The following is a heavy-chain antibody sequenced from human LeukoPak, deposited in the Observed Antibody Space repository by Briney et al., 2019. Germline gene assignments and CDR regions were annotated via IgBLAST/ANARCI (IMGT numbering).Heavy chain of an antibody. CDR2: IIPIFGTA. CDR1: GGTFSSYA. V-gene: IGHV1-69*01. D-gene: IGHD1-1*01. CDR3: SKLLAYYYYMDV. Sequence: SVKVSCKASGGTFSSYAISWVRQAPGQGLEWMGGIIPIFGTANYARKFQGRVTITSDESTSTAYMELSGLRSEDTAVYYCSKLLAYYYYMDVWGKGTTVTVSS. J-gene: IGHJ6*03.